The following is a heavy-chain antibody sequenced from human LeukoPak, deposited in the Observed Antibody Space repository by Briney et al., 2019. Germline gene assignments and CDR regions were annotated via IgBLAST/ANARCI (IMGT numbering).Heavy chain of an antibody. D-gene: IGHD1-26*01. CDR2: TYYRSKWNN. CDR3: ARLVGASGFDS. Sequence: SQTLSLTCAISGDSVSTNSATWTWLKQSPSRGLEWLGRTYYRSKWNNDYAVSMKSRITINPDTSKNQFSLQLNSVTPEDTAVYYCARLVGASGFDSWGQGTLVTVSS. V-gene: IGHV6-1*01. J-gene: IGHJ5*01. CDR1: GDSVSTNSAT.